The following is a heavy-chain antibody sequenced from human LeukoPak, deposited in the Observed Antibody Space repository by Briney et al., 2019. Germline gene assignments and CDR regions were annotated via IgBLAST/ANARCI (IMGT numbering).Heavy chain of an antibody. V-gene: IGHV4-59*01. Sequence: SETLSLTCTVSGGSISSYYWSWIRQPPGKGLEWIGYIYYSGSTNYNPSLKSRVTISVDTSKNQFSLKLSSVTAADTAVYYCARGGGYCSGGSCYDYYYYYYMDIWGKGTTVTVSS. CDR2: IYYSGST. J-gene: IGHJ6*03. CDR1: GGSISSYY. D-gene: IGHD2-15*01. CDR3: ARGGGYCSGGSCYDYYYYYYMDI.